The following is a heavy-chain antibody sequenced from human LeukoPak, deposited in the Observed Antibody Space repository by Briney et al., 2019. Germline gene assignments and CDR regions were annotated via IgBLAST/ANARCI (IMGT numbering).Heavy chain of an antibody. CDR1: GFTVSSNY. D-gene: IGHD2-2*01. J-gene: IGHJ3*02. V-gene: IGHV3-53*05. CDR3: AKDRFSSSRNDAFDI. Sequence: GGSLRLSCAASGFTVSSNYMSWVRQAPGKGLEWVSVIYSGGSTYYADSVKGRFTISRDNAKNSLYLQMNSLRTEDTALYYCAKDRFSSSRNDAFDIWGQGTMVTVSS. CDR2: IYSGGST.